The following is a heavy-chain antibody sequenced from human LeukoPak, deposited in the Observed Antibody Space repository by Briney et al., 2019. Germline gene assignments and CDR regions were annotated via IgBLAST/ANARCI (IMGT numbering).Heavy chain of an antibody. CDR2: ISYDGSNK. D-gene: IGHD3-22*01. CDR3: ASPQGYFAANFDY. J-gene: IGHJ4*02. V-gene: IGHV3-30*04. CDR1: GFTFSSYA. Sequence: PGGSLRXSCAASGFTFSSYAMHWVRQAPGKGLEGVALISYDGSNKYHAGSVKGRFTISRDNSKNTLYLQMNSLRGEDTAVFYCASPQGYFAANFDYWGQGTLVTVSS.